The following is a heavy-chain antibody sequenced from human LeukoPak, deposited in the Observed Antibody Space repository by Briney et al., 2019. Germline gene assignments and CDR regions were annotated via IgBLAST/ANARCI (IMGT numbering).Heavy chain of an antibody. CDR1: GFSFSSHG. Sequence: GGSLRLSCAASGFSFSSHGMHWVRQAPGEGLEWVGVTWFDDSYQHYAGSVRGRFTISRDNSKNTVYLQMNSLRAEDTAVYYCARETYSLADVWGQGTTVIVSS. J-gene: IGHJ6*02. D-gene: IGHD4-11*01. V-gene: IGHV3-33*01. CDR2: TWFDDSYQ. CDR3: ARETYSLADV.